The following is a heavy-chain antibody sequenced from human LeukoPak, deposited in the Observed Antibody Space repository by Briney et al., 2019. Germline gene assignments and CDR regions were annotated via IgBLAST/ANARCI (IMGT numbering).Heavy chain of an antibody. CDR2: INWNGGST. V-gene: IGHV3-20*04. CDR3: ARGFGTMVRGVIPNMDV. CDR1: GFTFDDYG. D-gene: IGHD3-10*01. Sequence: GGSLRLSCAASGFTFDDYGMSWVRQAPGKGLEWVSGINWNGGSTGYADSVKGRFTISRDNAKNSLYLQMNSLRAEDTALYYCARGFGTMVRGVIPNMDVWGKGTTVTVSS. J-gene: IGHJ6*03.